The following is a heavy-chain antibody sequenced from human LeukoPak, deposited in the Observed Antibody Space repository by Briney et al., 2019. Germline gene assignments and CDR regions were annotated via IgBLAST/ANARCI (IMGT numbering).Heavy chain of an antibody. Sequence: PGGSLRLSYAASGFTVSSNYMSWVRQAPGKGLEWVSVIYSGGSTYYADSVKGRFTISRENAKNSLYLQMNSLRAGDTAVYYCARGTTVTTPMYYYYYGMDVWGQGTTVTVSS. V-gene: IGHV3-66*01. CDR1: GFTVSSNY. CDR2: IYSGGST. CDR3: ARGTTVTTPMYYYYYGMDV. D-gene: IGHD4-17*01. J-gene: IGHJ6*02.